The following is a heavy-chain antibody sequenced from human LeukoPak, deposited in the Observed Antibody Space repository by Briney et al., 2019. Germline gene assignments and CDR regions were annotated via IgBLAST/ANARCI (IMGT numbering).Heavy chain of an antibody. J-gene: IGHJ5*02. V-gene: IGHV3-23*01. D-gene: IGHD6-19*01. CDR3: AKDLVSSGWSSSLFDP. CDR2: ISSSSDRM. Sequence: PGGSLKLSCAASGFTFSSYDMNWVRQAPGKGLEWVSGISSSSDRMYYADSVKGRFTISRDNSKNTLYLQMSSLRAEDTAVYYCAKDLVSSGWSSSLFDPWGQGTLVTVSS. CDR1: GFTFSSYD.